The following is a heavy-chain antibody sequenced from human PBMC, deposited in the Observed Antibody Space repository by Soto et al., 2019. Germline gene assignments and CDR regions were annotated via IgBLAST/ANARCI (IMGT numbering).Heavy chain of an antibody. Sequence: GASVKVSCKASGYTFTSYGISWVRQAPGQGLEWMGWISAYNGNTNYAQKLQGRVTMTTDTSTSTAYVELRSLRSDDTAVYYCARTLELRGYYYYYYMDVWGKGTTVTVSS. CDR1: GYTFTSYG. V-gene: IGHV1-18*01. J-gene: IGHJ6*03. CDR3: ARTLELRGYYYYYYMDV. CDR2: ISAYNGNT. D-gene: IGHD1-7*01.